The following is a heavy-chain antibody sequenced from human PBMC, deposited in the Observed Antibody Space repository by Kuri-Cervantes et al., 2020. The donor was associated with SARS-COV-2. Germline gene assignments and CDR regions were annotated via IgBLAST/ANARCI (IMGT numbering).Heavy chain of an antibody. Sequence: GGSLRLXCAASGFTFSSYGMHWVRQAPGKGXEWVXFIRYDGSNKYYADSVKGRFTISRDNSXXXLYLQMNSLRAEDTAVYYCXKGCGYYGAXDWFDPWGQGTLVTVSS. J-gene: IGHJ5*02. CDR1: GFTFSSYG. CDR3: XKGCGYYGAXDWFDP. CDR2: IRYDGSNK. D-gene: IGHD3-3*01. V-gene: IGHV3-30*02.